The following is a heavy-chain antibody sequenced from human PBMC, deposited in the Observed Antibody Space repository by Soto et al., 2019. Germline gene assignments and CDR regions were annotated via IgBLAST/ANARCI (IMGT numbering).Heavy chain of an antibody. CDR1: GGTFSSYA. V-gene: IGHV1-69*13. J-gene: IGHJ6*02. D-gene: IGHD3-3*01. Sequence: SVKVSCKASGGTFSSYAISWVRQAPGQGLEWMGGIIPIFGTANYAQKFQGRVTITADESTSTAYMELSSLRSEDTAVYYCARGDYDFWSGYSHHSDYYYYYGMDVWGQGTTVTVSS. CDR3: ARGDYDFWSGYSHHSDYYYYYGMDV. CDR2: IIPIFGTA.